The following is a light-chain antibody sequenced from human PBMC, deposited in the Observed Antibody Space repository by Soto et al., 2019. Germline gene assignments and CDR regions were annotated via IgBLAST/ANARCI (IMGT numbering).Light chain of an antibody. J-gene: IGLJ1*01. Sequence: QSVLTQPASVSGSPGQSITISCTGTSSDVGLYDYVSWYQQHPGKAPQLMIYAVSNRPSGVSNRFSASKSGNTASLFISGLQDEDEADYYCSSYKSDSSYVFGSRTKVTV. CDR2: AVS. CDR3: SSYKSDSSYV. CDR1: SSDVGLYDY. V-gene: IGLV2-14*01.